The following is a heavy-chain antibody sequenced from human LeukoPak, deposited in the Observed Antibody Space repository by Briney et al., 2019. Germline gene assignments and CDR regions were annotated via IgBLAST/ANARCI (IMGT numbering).Heavy chain of an antibody. CDR1: VGSINIGDYY. Sequence: SQTLSLTFTFSVGSINIGDYYWSWIRQPAGKGLEWLGRVYTSGNTLYNPSLKSRVAISVDRSKNQFSLKLTAVPRADTALYHCARGGTIFTFFDYWGQGIVVTVSS. J-gene: IGHJ4*02. D-gene: IGHD5-24*01. V-gene: IGHV4-61*02. CDR3: ARGGTIFTFFDY. CDR2: VYTSGNT.